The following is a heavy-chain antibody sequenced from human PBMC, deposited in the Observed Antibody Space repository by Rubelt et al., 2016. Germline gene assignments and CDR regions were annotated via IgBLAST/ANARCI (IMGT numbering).Heavy chain of an antibody. D-gene: IGHD3-3*01. Sequence: QVQLVQSGAELKKPGASVKVSCKASGYTFTSYAMNWVRQAPGQGLEWMGWINTNTGNPTYAQGFTGRFVFSLDTSVRTAYLQISSLKAEDAAVYYCARDPREILEWLFPQMAQYGMDVWGQGTTVTVSS. J-gene: IGHJ6*02. CDR3: ARDPREILEWLFPQMAQYGMDV. V-gene: IGHV7-4-1*02. CDR1: GYTFTSYA. CDR2: INTNTGNP.